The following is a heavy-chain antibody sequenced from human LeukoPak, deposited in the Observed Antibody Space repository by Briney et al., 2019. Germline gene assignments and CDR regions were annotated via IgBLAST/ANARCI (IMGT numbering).Heavy chain of an antibody. CDR3: ARGGGYYDSSGLPRLG. V-gene: IGHV1-2*02. J-gene: IGHJ4*02. D-gene: IGHD3-22*01. Sequence: ASVKVSCKASGYAFTGYYMHWVRQAPGQGLEWMGWINPNSGGTNYAQKLQGRVTMTTDTSTSTAYMELRSLRSDDTAVYYCARGGGYYDSSGLPRLGWGQGTLVTVSS. CDR1: GYAFTGYY. CDR2: INPNSGGT.